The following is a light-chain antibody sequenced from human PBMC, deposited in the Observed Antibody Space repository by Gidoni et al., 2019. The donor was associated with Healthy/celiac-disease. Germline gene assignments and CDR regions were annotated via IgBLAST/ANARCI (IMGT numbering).Light chain of an antibody. CDR3: QQYGSSPRT. CDR2: GAS. V-gene: IGKV3-20*01. Sequence: EIVLTQSPGTLSLSPGERATLTCRDSQSVSSSYLAWYQQKPGQAPRLLIYGASSRATGIPDRFRGSWSGTDFTLTISRLEPEDFAVYYCQQYGSSPRTFGQGTKVEI. CDR1: QSVSSSY. J-gene: IGKJ1*01.